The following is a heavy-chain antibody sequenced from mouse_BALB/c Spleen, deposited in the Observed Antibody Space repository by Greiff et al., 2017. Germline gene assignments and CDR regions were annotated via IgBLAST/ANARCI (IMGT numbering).Heavy chain of an antibody. J-gene: IGHJ4*01. CDR3: ARRGLYDGYYDYYAMDY. Sequence: QVQLQQSGAELARPGASVKMSCKASGYTFTSYTMHWVKQRPGQGLEWIGYINPSSGYTNYNQKFKDKATLTADKSSSTAYMQLSSLTSEDSAVYYCARRGLYDGYYDYYAMDYWGQGTSVTVSS. CDR1: GYTFTSYT. CDR2: INPSSGYT. V-gene: IGHV1-4*01. D-gene: IGHD2-3*01.